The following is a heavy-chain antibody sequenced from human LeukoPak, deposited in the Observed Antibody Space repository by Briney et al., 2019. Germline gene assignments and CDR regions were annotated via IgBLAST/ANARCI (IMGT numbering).Heavy chain of an antibody. Sequence: ASVKVSCKVSGYTLTELSINWVRQAPGKGLEWMGGFDPEDGETIYAQKFQGRVTMTEDTSTDTAYMELSSLRSEDTAVYYCTTVNASGNYRRGIDYWGQGTLVTISS. V-gene: IGHV1-24*01. D-gene: IGHD3-22*01. CDR1: GYTLTELS. CDR3: TTVNASGNYRRGIDY. CDR2: FDPEDGET. J-gene: IGHJ4*02.